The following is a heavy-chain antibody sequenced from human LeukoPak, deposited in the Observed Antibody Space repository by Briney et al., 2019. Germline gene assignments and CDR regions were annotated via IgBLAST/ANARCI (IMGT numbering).Heavy chain of an antibody. V-gene: IGHV3-30*02. CDR2: IRSDESNK. Sequence: GGSLRLSCAASGFTFIRYGMHWVRQAPGKGLEWVTYIRSDESNKYYGDSVKGRFTISRDNSQNTLYLQMNSLRAEDTAIYYCVKDRDWGFGYWGQGTLVTVSS. D-gene: IGHD7-27*01. CDR1: GFTFIRYG. J-gene: IGHJ4*02. CDR3: VKDRDWGFGY.